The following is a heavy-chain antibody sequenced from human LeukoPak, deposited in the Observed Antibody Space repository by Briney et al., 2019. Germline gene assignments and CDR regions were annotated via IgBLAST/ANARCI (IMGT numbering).Heavy chain of an antibody. CDR3: VKAVYYGSGSYPLFDP. V-gene: IGHV3-30*18. CDR2: IAYDGSRK. Sequence: GGSLRLSCAASGFTFSSYGMHWVRQAPGKGLEWVTGIAYDGSRKHYADSVKGRFTISRDNSKNTLYLQMSSLRAEDTAVYYCVKAVYYGSGSYPLFDPWGQGTLVTVSS. CDR1: GFTFSSYG. D-gene: IGHD3-10*01. J-gene: IGHJ5*02.